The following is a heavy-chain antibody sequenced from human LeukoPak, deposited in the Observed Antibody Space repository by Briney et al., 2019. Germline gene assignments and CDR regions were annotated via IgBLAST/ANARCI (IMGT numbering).Heavy chain of an antibody. CDR2: INHSGST. CDR1: GGSFSGYY. Sequence: SETLSLTCAVYGGSFSGYYWSWIRQPPGKRLEWIGEINHSGSTNYNPSLKSRVTISVDTSKNQFSLKLSSVTAADTAVYYCARELAYYDILTGYYHPQDAFDIWGQGTMVTVSS. D-gene: IGHD3-9*01. V-gene: IGHV4-34*01. J-gene: IGHJ3*02. CDR3: ARELAYYDILTGYYHPQDAFDI.